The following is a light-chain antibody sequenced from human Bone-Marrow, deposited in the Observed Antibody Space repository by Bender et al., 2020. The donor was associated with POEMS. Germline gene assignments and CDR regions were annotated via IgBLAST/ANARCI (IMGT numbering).Light chain of an antibody. V-gene: IGLV2-14*03. J-gene: IGLJ1*01. CDR1: SSDFGDYNY. CDR2: DVS. Sequence: QPALTQPASVSGSPGQSITISCTGTSSDFGDYNYVSWYQQRPGKGPTLVIFDVSDRPSGISNRFSGSKSGNTASLTISGLLAEDEADYYCCSYTTTTSYVFGIGTKVTVL. CDR3: CSYTTTTSYV.